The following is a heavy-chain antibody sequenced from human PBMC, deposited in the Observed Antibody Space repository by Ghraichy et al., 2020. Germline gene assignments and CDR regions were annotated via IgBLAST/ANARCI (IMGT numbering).Heavy chain of an antibody. D-gene: IGHD3-22*01. Sequence: LSLTCAASGFTFSSYSMNWVRQAPGKGLEWVSYISSSSSTIYYADSVKGRFTISRDNAKNSLYLQMNSLRDEDTAVYYCARGAPGGDSSGYYPWYFDYWGQGTLVTVSS. CDR1: GFTFSSYS. V-gene: IGHV3-48*02. CDR3: ARGAPGGDSSGYYPWYFDY. J-gene: IGHJ4*02. CDR2: ISSSSSTI.